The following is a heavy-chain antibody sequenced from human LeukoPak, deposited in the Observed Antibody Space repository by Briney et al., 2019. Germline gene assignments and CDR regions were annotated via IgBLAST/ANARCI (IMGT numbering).Heavy chain of an antibody. CDR3: ARGSLSWQQLVLL. D-gene: IGHD6-13*01. V-gene: IGHV3-30-3*01. J-gene: IGHJ4*02. CDR1: GFTFSSYA. Sequence: GGSLRLSCAASGFTFSSYAMHWVRQAPGKGLEWVAVISYDGSNKYYADSVKGRFTISRDNSKNTLYLQMNSLRAEDTAVYYCARGSLSWQQLVLLWGQGTLVTVSS. CDR2: ISYDGSNK.